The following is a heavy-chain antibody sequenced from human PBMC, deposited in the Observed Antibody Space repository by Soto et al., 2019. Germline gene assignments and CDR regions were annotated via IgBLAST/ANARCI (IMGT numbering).Heavy chain of an antibody. CDR1: GFKFRNYA. Sequence: AGGSLRLSCAASGFKFRNYAIHWVRQAPGKGLEWLAVIWFDGSKKYYADSVKGRFAISRDNSKNTAYLDMNSLTADDSGVFYCARAHTMMILDRFDPWGHGTLVTVSS. V-gene: IGHV3-33*01. CDR2: IWFDGSKK. CDR3: ARAHTMMILDRFDP. D-gene: IGHD3-22*01. J-gene: IGHJ5*02.